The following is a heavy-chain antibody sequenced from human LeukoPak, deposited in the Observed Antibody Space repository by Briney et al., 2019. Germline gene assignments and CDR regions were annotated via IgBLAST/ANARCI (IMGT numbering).Heavy chain of an antibody. V-gene: IGHV3-21*01. CDR3: ARWPYSSSYYFDY. D-gene: IGHD6-6*01. CDR1: GFAVSSNH. CDR2: ITSGTTYI. J-gene: IGHJ4*02. Sequence: GGSLRLSCAASGFAVSSNHMNWVRQSPEKGLEWVSSITSGTTYIYYADSVRGRFTLSRDNAKNSLYLQMNSLRAEDTAVYYCARWPYSSSYYFDYWGQGTLVTVSS.